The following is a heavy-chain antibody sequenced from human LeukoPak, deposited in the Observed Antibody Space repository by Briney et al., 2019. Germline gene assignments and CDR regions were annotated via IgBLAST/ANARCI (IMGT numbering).Heavy chain of an antibody. J-gene: IGHJ5*02. CDR2: INSDGSYI. V-gene: IGHV3-7*01. CDR3: VRDSSWNNNNWYAGWFDR. D-gene: IGHD1-20*01. CDR1: GFTFSSHW. Sequence: GGSLRLSCAASGFTFSSHWMTSVRQAPGNGREWVACINSDGSYIQYVDSVKGRFSTSRANAKNSLFLQMSSLRVEDTAMYYCVRDSSWNNNNWYAGWFDRWGQGALVTVSS.